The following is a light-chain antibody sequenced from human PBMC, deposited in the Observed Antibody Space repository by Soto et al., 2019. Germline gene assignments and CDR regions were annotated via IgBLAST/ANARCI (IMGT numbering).Light chain of an antibody. V-gene: IGKV3-15*01. Sequence: EIVMTQSPATLSVSPGERVTLSCRASQSVSSNLAWYQQNPGQAPRLLIYGASTRATDIPARFSGSGSGTEFTLTISSLQSEDFAVYYWQQYNNWPPLTFGGGTKVEIK. CDR2: GAS. CDR1: QSVSSN. CDR3: QQYNNWPPLT. J-gene: IGKJ4*01.